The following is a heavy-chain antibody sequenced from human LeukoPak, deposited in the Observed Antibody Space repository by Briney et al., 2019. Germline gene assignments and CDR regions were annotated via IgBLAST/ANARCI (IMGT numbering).Heavy chain of an antibody. CDR1: GGSISSSSFY. V-gene: IGHV4-39*01. CDR2: IYYNGNT. Sequence: SETLSLTCAVSGGSISSSSFYWGWIRQPPGKGLEWIGSIYYNGNTYYNPSLKSRVTISVDTSKNQFSLKLSSVTAADTAVYYCARPTQGGNYGEYIYWGQGTQVTVSS. CDR3: ARPTQGGNYGEYIY. J-gene: IGHJ4*02. D-gene: IGHD4-17*01.